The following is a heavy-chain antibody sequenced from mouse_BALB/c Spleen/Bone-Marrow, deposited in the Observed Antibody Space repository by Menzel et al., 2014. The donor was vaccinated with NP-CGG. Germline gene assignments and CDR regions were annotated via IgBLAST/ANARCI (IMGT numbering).Heavy chain of an antibody. Sequence: VQLVESGAELVRPGVSVKISCKGSGYTFTDYAVHWVKQSHTKSLEWIGLISSYYGDATYNQEFKGKATMTVDKSSSTAFLELARLTSEDSAIYYCARSGKVRNAMDYWGQGTSVTVSS. CDR2: ISSYYGDA. CDR1: GYTFTDYA. D-gene: IGHD2-14*01. CDR3: ARSGKVRNAMDY. V-gene: IGHV1-67*01. J-gene: IGHJ4*01.